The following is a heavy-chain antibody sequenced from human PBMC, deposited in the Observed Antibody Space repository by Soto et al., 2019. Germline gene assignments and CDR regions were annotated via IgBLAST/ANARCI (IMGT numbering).Heavy chain of an antibody. D-gene: IGHD4-17*01. CDR2: IYHSGSA. V-gene: IGHV4-30-2*01. CDR3: ARAHYGDYGYGMDV. Sequence: WTWIRQPPGKGLEWIGYIYHSGSAYYNPSLKSRVTISVDRSKNQFSLKLRSVTAADTAVYYCARAHYGDYGYGMDVWGQGTTVTVSS. J-gene: IGHJ6*02.